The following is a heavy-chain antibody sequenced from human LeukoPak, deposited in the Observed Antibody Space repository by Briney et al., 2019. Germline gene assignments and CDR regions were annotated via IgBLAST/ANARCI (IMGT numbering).Heavy chain of an antibody. Sequence: GGSLRLSCAASGFTFSSYGMSGVRQAPGKGLEWVSSISSSSSYIYYADSVKGRFTISRDNAKNSLYLQMNSLRAEDTAVYYCAREDPYSSSPEVDWYFDLWGRGTLVTVSS. CDR1: GFTFSSYG. V-gene: IGHV3-21*01. J-gene: IGHJ2*01. D-gene: IGHD6-13*01. CDR3: AREDPYSSSPEVDWYFDL. CDR2: ISSSSSYI.